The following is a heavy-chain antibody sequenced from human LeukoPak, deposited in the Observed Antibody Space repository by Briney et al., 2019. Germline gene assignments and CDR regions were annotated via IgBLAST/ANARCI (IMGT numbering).Heavy chain of an antibody. J-gene: IGHJ4*02. CDR1: GYTLTELS. CDR2: FDPEDGET. V-gene: IGHV1-24*01. D-gene: IGHD4-11*01. CDR3: AREADGYSNYVGFDY. Sequence: ASVKVSCKVSGYTLTELSMHWVRQAPGKGLEWMGGFDPEDGETIYAQKFQGRVTITTDESTSTAYMELSSLRSEDTAVYYCAREADGYSNYVGFDYWGQGTLVTVSS.